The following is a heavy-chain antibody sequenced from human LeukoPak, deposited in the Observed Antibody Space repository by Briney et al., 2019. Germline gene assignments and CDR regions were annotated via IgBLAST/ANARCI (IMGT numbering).Heavy chain of an antibody. Sequence: SETLSLTCTVSGGSPSSYYWSWIRQPPGKGLEWIGYIYYSGSTNYNPSLKSRVTISVDTSKNQFSLKLSSVTAADTAVYYCASGWALDIWGQGTMVTVSS. J-gene: IGHJ3*02. V-gene: IGHV4-59*01. CDR2: IYYSGST. CDR1: GGSPSSYY. CDR3: ASGWALDI. D-gene: IGHD2-2*03.